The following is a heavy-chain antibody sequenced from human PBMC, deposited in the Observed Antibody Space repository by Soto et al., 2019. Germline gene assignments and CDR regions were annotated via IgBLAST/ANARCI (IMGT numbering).Heavy chain of an antibody. CDR2: TYYSGST. J-gene: IGHJ6*02. CDR3: ARDLDSSSLYYYYGMDV. Sequence: SETLSLTCTVSGGSISSGGYYWSWIRQHPGKGLEWIGYTYYSGSTYYNPSLKSRVTISVDTSKNQFSLKLSSVTAADTAVYYCARDLDSSSLYYYYGMDVWGQGTTVTVSS. D-gene: IGHD6-6*01. V-gene: IGHV4-31*03. CDR1: GGSISSGGYY.